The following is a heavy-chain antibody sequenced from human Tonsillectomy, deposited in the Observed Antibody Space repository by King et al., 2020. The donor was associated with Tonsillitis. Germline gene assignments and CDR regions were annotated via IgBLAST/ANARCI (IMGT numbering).Heavy chain of an antibody. D-gene: IGHD2-21*02. J-gene: IGHJ5*02. CDR1: GGAFSSYA. V-gene: IGHV1-69*06. Sequence: VQLVQSGAEVKKPGSSVKVSCKASGGAFSSYAFSWVRQAPGQGVEWMGGIISIFDTANFAPQFPGRVTLTADKSTSTAYMELSSLRSEDTAVYYCARDWSTYCGGDCYIGGFDPWGQGTLVTVSS. CDR3: ARDWSTYCGGDCYIGGFDP. CDR2: IISIFDTA.